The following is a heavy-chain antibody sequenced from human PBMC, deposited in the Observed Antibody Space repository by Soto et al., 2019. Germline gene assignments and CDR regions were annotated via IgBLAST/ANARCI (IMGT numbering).Heavy chain of an antibody. CDR2: ISASYST. Sequence: GGSLRLSCSASGFTFNTYAMSWVRQAPGKGLEWVSAISASYSTYYADSVKGRFTISRDNSMNALYLQMNSLRIEDTAVYYCAHPRGYGVFDAYDIWGQGTMVTVSS. CDR3: AHPRGYGVFDAYDI. V-gene: IGHV3-23*01. D-gene: IGHD4-17*01. J-gene: IGHJ3*02. CDR1: GFTFNTYA.